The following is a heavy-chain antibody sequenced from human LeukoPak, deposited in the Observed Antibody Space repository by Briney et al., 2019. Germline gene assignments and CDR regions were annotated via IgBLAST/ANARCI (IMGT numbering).Heavy chain of an antibody. CDR2: IRHDGSNK. V-gene: IGHV3-30*02. Sequence: GGSVRLSCAASGFTFSTYGMHWVRQAPGKGLEWVAFIRHDGSNKYYADSVKGRFTISRDNSKNTLYVQMNSLRAEDTAVYYCAKGPIYSADYWGQGTLVTVSS. D-gene: IGHD2-21*01. J-gene: IGHJ4*02. CDR1: GFTFSTYG. CDR3: AKGPIYSADY.